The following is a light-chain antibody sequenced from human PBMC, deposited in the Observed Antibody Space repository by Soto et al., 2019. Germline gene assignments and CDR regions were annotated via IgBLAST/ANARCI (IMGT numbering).Light chain of an antibody. CDR1: QTVNNNY. CDR3: QQCHSDPLT. V-gene: IGKV3-11*01. Sequence: EIVLTQSPDTLSLSPGERATLSCRASQTVNNNYVAWYQQKPGQAPRLLIYDASNRATGIPARFSGSGSGTDFTLTINNLQPDDFAIYYCQQCHSDPLTFGGGTKVDI. CDR2: DAS. J-gene: IGKJ4*01.